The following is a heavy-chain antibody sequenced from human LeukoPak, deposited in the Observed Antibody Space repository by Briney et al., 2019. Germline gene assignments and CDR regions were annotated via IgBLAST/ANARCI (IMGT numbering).Heavy chain of an antibody. CDR1: GGSLSSSKW. Sequence: PSETLSLTCAVSGGSLSSSKWYSWVRQPPGKRLEWIGEIHHSGSTNYNPSLKSRVTISIDKSKNQFSLNLTSVTAADTAMYFCARGGEIWGQGTMVTVSS. CDR3: ARGGEI. D-gene: IGHD3-16*01. CDR2: IHHSGST. V-gene: IGHV4-4*02. J-gene: IGHJ3*02.